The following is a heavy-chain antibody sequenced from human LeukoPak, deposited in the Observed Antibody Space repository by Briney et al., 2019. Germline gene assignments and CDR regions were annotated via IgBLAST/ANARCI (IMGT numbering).Heavy chain of an antibody. V-gene: IGHV3-21*01. CDR1: GSTFSSYS. D-gene: IGHD4-17*01. Sequence: PGGSLRLSCAASGSTFSSYSMNWVRQAPGKGLEWVSSISSSSSYIYYADSVKGRFTISRDNAKNSLYLQMNSLRAEDAAVYYCAREGTYGDYGIYYYYMDVWGKGTTVTVSS. J-gene: IGHJ6*03. CDR2: ISSSSSYI. CDR3: AREGTYGDYGIYYYYMDV.